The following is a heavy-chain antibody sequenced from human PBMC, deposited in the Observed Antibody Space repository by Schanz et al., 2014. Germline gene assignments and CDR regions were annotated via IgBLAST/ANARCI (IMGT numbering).Heavy chain of an antibody. D-gene: IGHD6-6*01. CDR3: ARRIAARSGVGYDYHYGMDV. CDR2: ISYSGST. CDR1: GSINSYY. V-gene: IGHV4-59*01. Sequence: QVQLQESGPGLVKPSETLSLNCRISGSINSYYWSWIRQPPGKGLEWIGYISYSGSTNYNPSRRSRVTMALDRSRNQFSLNLRTVTAADTAIYYCARRIAARSGVGYDYHYGMDVWGQGTTVIVSS. J-gene: IGHJ6*02.